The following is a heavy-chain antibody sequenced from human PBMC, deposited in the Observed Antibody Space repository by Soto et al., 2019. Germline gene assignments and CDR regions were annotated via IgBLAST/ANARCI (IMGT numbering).Heavy chain of an antibody. V-gene: IGHV3-11*01. Sequence: GGSLRLSCAASGFTFSDYYMSWIRQAPGKGLEWVSYISSSGSTIYYADSVKGRFTISRDNSKNSLYLQMNSLRAEDTAVYYCAKDLTIVVVTAMGAFDIWGQGTMVTVSS. D-gene: IGHD2-21*02. CDR3: AKDLTIVVVTAMGAFDI. J-gene: IGHJ3*02. CDR2: ISSSGSTI. CDR1: GFTFSDYY.